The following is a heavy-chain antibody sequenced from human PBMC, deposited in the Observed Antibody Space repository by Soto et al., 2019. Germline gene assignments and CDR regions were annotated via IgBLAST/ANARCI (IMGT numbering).Heavy chain of an antibody. J-gene: IGHJ4*02. CDR1: GFTFSSYA. V-gene: IGHV3-23*01. CDR3: AKGGRAAVAGTGLLFDY. D-gene: IGHD6-19*01. Sequence: EVQLLESGGGLVQPGGSLRLSCAASGFTFSSYAMTWVRQAPGKGLEWVSTISGSGGSTYYADSVKGRFTISRDNSKNTWYLQMNSLRAEGTAVYCGAKGGRAAVAGTGLLFDYWGPGTLVTVSS. CDR2: ISGSGGST.